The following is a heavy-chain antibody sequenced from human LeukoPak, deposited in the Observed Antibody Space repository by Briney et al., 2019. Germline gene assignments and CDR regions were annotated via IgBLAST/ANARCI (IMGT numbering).Heavy chain of an antibody. D-gene: IGHD5-18*01. CDR2: INSDGSST. J-gene: IGHJ4*02. Sequence: GGSLRLSCAASGFTFSSYWMHWVRQAPGKGLVWVSRINSDGSSTSYADSVKGRFTISRDNAKNTLCLQMNSLRAEDTAVYYCARDLTNTAMVKALDYWGQGTLVTVSS. CDR3: ARDLTNTAMVKALDY. CDR1: GFTFSSYW. V-gene: IGHV3-74*01.